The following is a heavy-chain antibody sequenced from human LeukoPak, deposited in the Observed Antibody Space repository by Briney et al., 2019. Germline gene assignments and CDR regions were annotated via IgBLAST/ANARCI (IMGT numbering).Heavy chain of an antibody. D-gene: IGHD5-24*01. Sequence: SETLSLTCTVSVGALSSYYWSCISQPPGKGQEWIGYIYYSGSTNYNPSLKSRVTISLDTSKNQFSLKLSSVTAADTAVYYCARGGGSRDGYNFAYWGQGTLVTVSS. CDR3: ARGGGSRDGYNFAY. CDR1: VGALSSYY. CDR2: IYYSGST. J-gene: IGHJ4*02. V-gene: IGHV4-59*01.